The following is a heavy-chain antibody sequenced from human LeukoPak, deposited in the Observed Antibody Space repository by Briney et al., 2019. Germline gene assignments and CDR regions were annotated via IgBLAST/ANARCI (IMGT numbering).Heavy chain of an antibody. Sequence: PGGSLRLSCTASGFTFRSYALRWVRQAPGKGLEWVSGTTGSGDKLFYADSVKGRFTISRDNSKNTLYLQMNNLRAEDTAVYYCARYENGGIDYWGQGTLVTVSS. J-gene: IGHJ4*02. CDR1: GFTFRSYA. CDR2: TTGSGDKL. D-gene: IGHD2-15*01. CDR3: ARYENGGIDY. V-gene: IGHV3-23*01.